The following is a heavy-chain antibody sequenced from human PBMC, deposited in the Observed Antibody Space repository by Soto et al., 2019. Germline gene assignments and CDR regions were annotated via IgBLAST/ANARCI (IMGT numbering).Heavy chain of an antibody. Sequence: GGSLRLSCAASGFTFSSYGMHWVRQAPGKGLEWVAVIWYDGSNKYYADSVKGRFTISRDNSKNTLYLQMNSLRAEDTAVYYCARVNRFGFASIQYYYYGMDVWGQGTTVTVSS. CDR1: GFTFSSYG. D-gene: IGHD3-16*01. J-gene: IGHJ6*02. CDR2: IWYDGSNK. CDR3: ARVNRFGFASIQYYYYGMDV. V-gene: IGHV3-33*01.